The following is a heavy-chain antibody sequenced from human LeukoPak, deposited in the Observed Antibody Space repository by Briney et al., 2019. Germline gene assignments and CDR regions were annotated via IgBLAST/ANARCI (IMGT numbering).Heavy chain of an antibody. J-gene: IGHJ4*02. CDR2: INHSGST. V-gene: IGHV4-34*01. Sequence: SETLSLTCAVYGGSFSGYYWSWIRQPPGKGLEWIGEINHSGSTNYNPSLKSRVTISVDTSKNQFSLKLSSVTAADTAVYYCARGQAATFHSNNYWGQGTLVTVSS. CDR3: ARGQAATFHSNNY. CDR1: GGSFSGYY. D-gene: IGHD4-11*01.